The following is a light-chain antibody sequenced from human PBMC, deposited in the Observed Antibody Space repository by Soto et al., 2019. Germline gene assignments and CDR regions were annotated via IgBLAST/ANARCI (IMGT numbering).Light chain of an antibody. CDR1: GSNIGNNF. CDR3: GTWDTSLSGGL. CDR2: DNN. J-gene: IGLJ2*01. V-gene: IGLV1-51*01. Sequence: QSVLTQPPSVSAAPGQTVTISCSGGGSNIGNNFVSWYQQLPGTAPKLLIYDNNKRPSGIPDRFSASRSATSATLAITGLQTGDGAVYYCGTWDTSLSGGLFGGGTKLTVL.